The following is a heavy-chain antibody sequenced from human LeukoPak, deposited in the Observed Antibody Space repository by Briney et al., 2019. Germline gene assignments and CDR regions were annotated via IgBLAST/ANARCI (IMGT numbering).Heavy chain of an antibody. D-gene: IGHD1-26*01. CDR3: GQSMGGCAFDY. Sequence: GGSLGVSTPADAFTDLHFLRNLIRQAPGKGLEWVSSISSSSSYKYYADSVKGRLTISRDNAKKSLYLQMNSLRAEDTAVYYCGQSMGGCAFDYWGQGTQVTVAS. J-gene: IGHJ4*02. CDR2: ISSSSSYK. V-gene: IGHV3-21*01. CDR1: AFTDLHFL.